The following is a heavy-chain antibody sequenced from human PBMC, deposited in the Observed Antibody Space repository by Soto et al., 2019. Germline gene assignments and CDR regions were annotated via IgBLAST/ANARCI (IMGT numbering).Heavy chain of an antibody. D-gene: IGHD3-22*01. CDR3: ARDGAQARYYDSSGRRSCYFDY. CDR1: GGSISSYY. Sequence: LETLSLACTVSGGSISSYYWSWIRQPPGKGLEWIGYIYYSGSTNYNPSLKSRVTISVDTSKNQFSLKLSSVTAADTAVYYCARDGAQARYYDSSGRRSCYFDYWGQGTLVTVSS. J-gene: IGHJ4*02. V-gene: IGHV4-59*01. CDR2: IYYSGST.